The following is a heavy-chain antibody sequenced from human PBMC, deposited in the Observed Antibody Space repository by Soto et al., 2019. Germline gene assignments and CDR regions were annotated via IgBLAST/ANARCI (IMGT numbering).Heavy chain of an antibody. V-gene: IGHV3-23*01. D-gene: IGHD2-15*01. J-gene: IGHJ4*02. CDR2: ISDSGDGA. CDR3: AKGRRPFCSGCTCYWTDDY. CDR1: GITFRTYP. Sequence: EVQLLESGGGVVQPGGSLRLACEASGITFRTYPMSWVRQAPGKGLEWVSAISDSGDGAYYADSVKGRFTISRDNSKHSLYLQMNALRADDTAFYYCAKGRRPFCSGCTCYWTDDYWGQGTLVTVSS.